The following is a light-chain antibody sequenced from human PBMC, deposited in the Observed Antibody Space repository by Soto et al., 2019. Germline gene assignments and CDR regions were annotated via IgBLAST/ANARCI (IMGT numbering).Light chain of an antibody. Sequence: DIQMIQSPSSLSASVGDRVTITCRASQSISSYLNWYQQKPGKAPKLPIYAASSLQSGVPSRFSGSGSGTDFTLTISSLQPEDFATYYCQQSYSTPQITLGQGTRLEIK. V-gene: IGKV1-39*01. CDR3: QQSYSTPQIT. CDR2: AAS. J-gene: IGKJ5*01. CDR1: QSISSY.